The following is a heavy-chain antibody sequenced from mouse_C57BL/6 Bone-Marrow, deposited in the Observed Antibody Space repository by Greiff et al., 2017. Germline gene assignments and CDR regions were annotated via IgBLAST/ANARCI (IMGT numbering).Heavy chain of an antibody. V-gene: IGHV7-3*01. J-gene: IGHJ2*01. CDR3: ARYGYDGRSVDY. Sequence: EVKLVESGGGLVQPGGSLSLSCAASGFSFTDYYMSWVRQPPGKALEWLGFIRNNANGYTTEYSASVKGRFTISRDSSQSIHYLQMSALSAEDSATYYCARYGYDGRSVDYWGQGTTLTVSS. CDR2: IRNNANGYTT. CDR1: GFSFTDYY. D-gene: IGHD1-1*01.